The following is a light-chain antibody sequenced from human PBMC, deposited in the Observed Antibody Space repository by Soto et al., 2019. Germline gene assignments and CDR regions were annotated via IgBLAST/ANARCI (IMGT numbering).Light chain of an antibody. CDR1: QSVSSSS. CDR2: EAS. V-gene: IGKV3-20*01. Sequence: EIVLTQSPGTLSLSPGERATLSCRASQSVSSSSLAWDQQNPVQSPRLLIYEASSRATGSPDRFSGSGSGTDFTLTIGRQEPGDFAVYYCQQYRTFGQGTKVDIK. CDR3: QQYRT. J-gene: IGKJ1*01.